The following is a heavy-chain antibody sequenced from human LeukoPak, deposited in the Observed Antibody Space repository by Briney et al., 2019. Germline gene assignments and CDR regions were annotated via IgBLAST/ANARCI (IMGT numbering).Heavy chain of an antibody. J-gene: IGHJ3*02. CDR1: GFTFDDYA. V-gene: IGHV3-9*01. D-gene: IGHD5-12*01. CDR2: ISWNSGSI. Sequence: SGGSLRLSCAASGFTFDDYAMHWVRQAPGKGLEWVSGISWNSGSIGYADSVKGRFTISRDNAKNSLYLQMNSLRAEDTAVYYCARGKGGDGYNSAFDIWGQGTMVTVSS. CDR3: ARGKGGDGYNSAFDI.